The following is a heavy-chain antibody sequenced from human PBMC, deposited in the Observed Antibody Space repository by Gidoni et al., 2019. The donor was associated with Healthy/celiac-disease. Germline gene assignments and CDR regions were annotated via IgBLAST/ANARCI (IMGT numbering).Heavy chain of an antibody. V-gene: IGHV5-10-1*03. CDR2: VDPSDSYT. J-gene: IGHJ4*02. D-gene: IGHD3-22*01. Sequence: EVQLVQSGAEVKQPGESLRISCKGSGYSFTSYWHSWVRQMPGKGLEWMGRVDPSDSYTNYSPSFHCHVTISADQSISTAYLQWSSLKASDTAMYYCARPTTNYYDSSGYYGYWGQGTLVTVSS. CDR3: ARPTTNYYDSSGYYGY. CDR1: GYSFTSYW.